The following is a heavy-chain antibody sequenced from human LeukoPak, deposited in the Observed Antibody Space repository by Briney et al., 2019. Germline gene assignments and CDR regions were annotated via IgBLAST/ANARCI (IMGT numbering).Heavy chain of an antibody. Sequence: GGSLRLSCAASGFTFNNYAMSWVRQAPGKGLEWVSTISGSGGTTYYTDSVKGRFTISRDNSKNTLFLQMNSLRAEDTAMYYCTRDWQYDYWGQGTLVTVSS. V-gene: IGHV3-23*01. CDR3: TRDWQYDY. J-gene: IGHJ4*02. CDR1: GFTFNNYA. CDR2: ISGSGGTT. D-gene: IGHD3/OR15-3a*01.